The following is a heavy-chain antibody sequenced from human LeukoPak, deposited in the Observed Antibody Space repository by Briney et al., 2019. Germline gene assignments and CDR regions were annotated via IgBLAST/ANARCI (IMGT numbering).Heavy chain of an antibody. D-gene: IGHD3-9*01. Sequence: PGGSLRLSCAASGFTFSSYWMHWVRQAPGKGLVWLSRIKGDGSSTSYADSVKGRFTISRDNPKNTLYLQMNSLRAEDTAVYYCARSDFDWLLYYYYGMDVWGQGTTVTVSS. CDR3: ARSDFDWLLYYYYGMDV. V-gene: IGHV3-74*01. CDR2: IKGDGSST. J-gene: IGHJ6*02. CDR1: GFTFSSYW.